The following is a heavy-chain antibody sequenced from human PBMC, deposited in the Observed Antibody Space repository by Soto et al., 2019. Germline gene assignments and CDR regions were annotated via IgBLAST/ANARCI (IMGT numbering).Heavy chain of an antibody. CDR3: AKVPRGPRYYFDY. V-gene: IGHV3-64D*08. J-gene: IGHJ4*02. CDR2: VSDNGGTS. D-gene: IGHD3-10*01. CDR1: GFTYSNDA. Sequence: PGGYLRLSCSASGFTYSNDAVYWVRQAPGKGLGYVSAVSDNGGTSYYADSVKGRFTISRDNSKNTLYLQMSRLRAEDTAVYYCAKVPRGPRYYFDYWGQGTLVTVSS.